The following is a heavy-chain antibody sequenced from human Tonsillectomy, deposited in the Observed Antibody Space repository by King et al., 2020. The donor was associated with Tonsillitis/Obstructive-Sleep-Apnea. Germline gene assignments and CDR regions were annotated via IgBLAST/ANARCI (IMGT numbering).Heavy chain of an antibody. CDR1: GFTFNRNS. V-gene: IGHV3-7*01. Sequence: VQLVESGGGLVQPGGSLKLSGEAPGFTFNRNSMSWVRQPQGKGLEWVAKIGPKGSGKNYVASVKGGLTFSGDTAKTSLYLQMNSLRAEDTAVYFCAREYCSGGSCYRIFDCWGQGTLVIVSS. CDR3: AREYCSGGSCYRIFDC. CDR2: IGPKGSGK. J-gene: IGHJ4*02. D-gene: IGHD2-15*01.